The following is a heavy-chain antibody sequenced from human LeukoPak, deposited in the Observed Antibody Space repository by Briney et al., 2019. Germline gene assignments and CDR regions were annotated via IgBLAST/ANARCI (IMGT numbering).Heavy chain of an antibody. CDR3: ARTRGYQEPDAFDI. D-gene: IGHD3-22*01. Sequence: PSETLSLTCAVSGGSISSGGYSWSWIRQPPGKGLEWIGYIYHSGSTYYNPSLKSRVTISVDRSKNQFSLKLSSVTAADTAVYYCARTRGYQEPDAFDIWGQGTMVTVSS. V-gene: IGHV4-30-2*01. CDR1: GGSISSGGYS. J-gene: IGHJ3*02. CDR2: IYHSGST.